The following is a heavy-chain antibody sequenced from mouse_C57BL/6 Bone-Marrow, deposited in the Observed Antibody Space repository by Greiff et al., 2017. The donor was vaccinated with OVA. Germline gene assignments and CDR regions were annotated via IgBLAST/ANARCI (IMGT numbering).Heavy chain of an antibody. J-gene: IGHJ2*01. D-gene: IGHD2-2*01. CDR1: GFTFSDAW. V-gene: IGHV6-6*01. Sequence: DVKLVESGGGLVQPGGSMKLSCAASGFTFSDAWMDWVRQSPEKGLEWVAEIRNKANNHATYYAESVQGRFTISRDDSKSSVYLQMNSIRAEDTGIYYGTRPYGYDAGYYFDYWGQGTTLTVSS. CDR2: IRNKANNHAT. CDR3: TRPYGYDAGYYFDY.